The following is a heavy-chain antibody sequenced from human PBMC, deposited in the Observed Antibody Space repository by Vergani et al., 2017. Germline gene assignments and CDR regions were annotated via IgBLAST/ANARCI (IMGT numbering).Heavy chain of an antibody. CDR2: IRYDGSNK. V-gene: IGHV3-30*02. Sequence: QVQLVESGGGVVQPGGSLRLSCAASGFTFSSYGMHWVRQAPGKGLEWVAFIRYDGSNKYYADSVKGRFTISRDNSKNTLYLQMNSLRAEDTAVYYCAKNLVVRGVIMNYYYYYGMDVRGQGTTVTVSS. CDR3: AKNLVVRGVIMNYYYYYGMDV. D-gene: IGHD3-10*01. J-gene: IGHJ6*02. CDR1: GFTFSSYG.